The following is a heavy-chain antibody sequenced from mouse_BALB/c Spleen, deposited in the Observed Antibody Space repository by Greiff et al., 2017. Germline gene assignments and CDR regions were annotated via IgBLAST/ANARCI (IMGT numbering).Heavy chain of an antibody. V-gene: IGHV3-2*02. CDR3: ARGGGTWACLAY. D-gene: IGHD3-3*01. Sequence: EVQRVESGPGLVKPSQSLSLTCTVTGYSITSDYVWYWIRQLPGNILEWMGYISYSGSTSYNPALTRRITITRDTSKNQFFLQLNSVTTEDTATYYCARGGGTWACLAYWGQGTLVTVSA. CDR1: GYSITSDYV. J-gene: IGHJ3*01. CDR2: ISYSGST.